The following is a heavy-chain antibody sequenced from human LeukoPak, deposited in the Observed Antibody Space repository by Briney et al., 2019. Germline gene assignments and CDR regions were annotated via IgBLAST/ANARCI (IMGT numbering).Heavy chain of an antibody. V-gene: IGHV1-8*03. D-gene: IGHD3-3*01. CDR2: MNPNSGNT. CDR1: GYTFTSYD. Sequence: ASVKVSCKAPGYTFTSYDINWVRQATGQGLEWMGWMNPNSGNTGYAQRFQGRVTITRNTSISTAYMELSSLRSEDTAVYYCARGRITIFGVVIIAGDFDYWGQGTLVTVSS. J-gene: IGHJ4*02. CDR3: ARGRITIFGVVIIAGDFDY.